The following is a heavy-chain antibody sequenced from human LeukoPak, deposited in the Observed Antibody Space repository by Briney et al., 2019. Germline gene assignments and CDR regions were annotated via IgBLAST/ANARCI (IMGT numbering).Heavy chain of an antibody. CDR1: GGSISSYY. CDR2: IYYSGST. CDR3: ARRRGGDYGMYYYYYMDV. D-gene: IGHD4-17*01. J-gene: IGHJ6*03. Sequence: SETLSLTCTVSGGSISSYYWSWIRQPPGKGLEWIGYIYYSGSTNYNPSLKSRVTISVDTSQNQFSLKLSSVTAADTAVYYCARRRGGDYGMYYYYYMDVWGKGTTVTVSS. V-gene: IGHV4-59*01.